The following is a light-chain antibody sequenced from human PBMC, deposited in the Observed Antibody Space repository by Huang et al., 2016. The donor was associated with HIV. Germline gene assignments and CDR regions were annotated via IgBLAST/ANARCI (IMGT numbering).Light chain of an antibody. V-gene: IGKV3-11*01. J-gene: IGKJ3*01. Sequence: EIVLTQSPDTLSLSPGERARLSCRASQSVSRYVAWYQHRPGQAPRRLIYDGSYMASGIPARVSGSGSGTEFTLTISSLEPEDSAVYYCQQRSNWGGAFGPGTKVEI. CDR2: DGS. CDR1: QSVSRY. CDR3: QQRSNWGGA.